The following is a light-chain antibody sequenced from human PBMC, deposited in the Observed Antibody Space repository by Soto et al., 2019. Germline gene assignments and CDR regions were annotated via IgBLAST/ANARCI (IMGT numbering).Light chain of an antibody. J-gene: IGLJ1*01. CDR1: SSDVGGSNC. Sequence: QSALTQPASVSDSPGQSITISCTGTSSDVGGSNCVSWYQQHPGKPPKLIIYDVTNRPSGVSNRFSGSKSGSTASLIISRLQTEDEADYYCVSYTASTTYVFGTGTKLTVL. CDR2: DVT. V-gene: IGLV2-14*03. CDR3: VSYTASTTYV.